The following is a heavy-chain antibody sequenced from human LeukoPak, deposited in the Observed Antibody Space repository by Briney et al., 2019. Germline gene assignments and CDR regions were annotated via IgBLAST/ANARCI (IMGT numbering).Heavy chain of an antibody. J-gene: IGHJ4*02. D-gene: IGHD6-13*01. Sequence: SETLSLTCTVSGGSISSSGYYWGWIRQPPGKGLEWIGSIYYSGSTYYNPSLKSRVTISVDTSKNQFSLKLSSVTAADTAVYYCARHRPGIAAAGTPFDYWGQGTLVTVSS. CDR3: ARHRPGIAAAGTPFDY. CDR1: GGSISSSGYY. CDR2: IYYSGST. V-gene: IGHV4-39*01.